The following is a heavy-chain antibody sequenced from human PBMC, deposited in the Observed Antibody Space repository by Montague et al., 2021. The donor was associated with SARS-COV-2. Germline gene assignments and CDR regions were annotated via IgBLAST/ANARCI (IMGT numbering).Heavy chain of an antibody. CDR3: ARARGGTLFGVIGAHYGMDI. J-gene: IGHJ6*02. Sequence: SETLSLTCTVSGGSISNYYWSWIRQSPGKGLEWIAYMYYSGSTKYNPSLKSRATISVDTSKNQFSLTLSSMTAADTAVYYCARARGGTLFGVIGAHYGMDIWGQGTTVTVS. D-gene: IGHD3-3*01. V-gene: IGHV4-59*01. CDR2: MYYSGST. CDR1: GGSISNYY.